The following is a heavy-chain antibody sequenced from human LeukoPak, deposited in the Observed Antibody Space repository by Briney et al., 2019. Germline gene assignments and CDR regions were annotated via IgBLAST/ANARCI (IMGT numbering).Heavy chain of an antibody. V-gene: IGHV3-7*01. CDR3: ARVGNYRYYSMDV. CDR2: IKEDGSEK. J-gene: IGHJ6*03. D-gene: IGHD3-3*01. CDR1: GFNFSNYW. Sequence: GGSLRLSCVVSGFNFSNYWMRWVRQAPGKGLEWVANIKEDGSEKDYVDPVKGRFTISRDNAKMSLFLQMNSLRAEDTAEYYCARVGNYRYYSMDVWGKGTTVTVSS.